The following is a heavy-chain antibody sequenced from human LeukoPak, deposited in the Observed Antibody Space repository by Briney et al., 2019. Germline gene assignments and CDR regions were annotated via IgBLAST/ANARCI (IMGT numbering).Heavy chain of an antibody. CDR1: GGSFSGYY. CDR2: INHSGST. Sequence: PSETLSLTCAVYGGSFSGYYWSWLRQPPGKGLEWIGEINHSGSTNYNPSLKSRVTISVDTSKNQFSLKLSSVTAADTAVYYCARSALAVLYGSGSYSMDVWGKGTTVTISS. J-gene: IGHJ6*03. CDR3: ARSALAVLYGSGSYSMDV. V-gene: IGHV4-34*01. D-gene: IGHD3-10*01.